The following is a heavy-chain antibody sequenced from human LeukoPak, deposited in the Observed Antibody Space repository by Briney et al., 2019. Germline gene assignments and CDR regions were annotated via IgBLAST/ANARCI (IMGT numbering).Heavy chain of an antibody. CDR1: GYTFTSYG. Sequence: ASVKVSCKTSGYTFTSYGISWVRQAPVQGLEWVGWISGYNGNTNYAEKFQDRVTMTIDTSTTTVYMELRSLMSDDTAVYYCARDFSSSVRENWGQGTLVTVSS. CDR2: ISGYNGNT. V-gene: IGHV1-18*01. J-gene: IGHJ4*02. D-gene: IGHD2-2*01. CDR3: ARDFSSSVREN.